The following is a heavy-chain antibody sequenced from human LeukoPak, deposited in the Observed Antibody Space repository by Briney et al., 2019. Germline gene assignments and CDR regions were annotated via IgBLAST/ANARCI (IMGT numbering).Heavy chain of an antibody. CDR2: IIPILGIA. Sequence: SVKVSCKASGGTFSSYAISWVRQAPGQGLEWMGRIIPILGIANYAQKFQGRVTITADKSTSTAYMELSSLRSEDTAVYYCAREGDYDSSGSIGYWGQGTLVNVS. V-gene: IGHV1-69*04. CDR3: AREGDYDSSGSIGY. CDR1: GGTFSSYA. J-gene: IGHJ4*02. D-gene: IGHD3-22*01.